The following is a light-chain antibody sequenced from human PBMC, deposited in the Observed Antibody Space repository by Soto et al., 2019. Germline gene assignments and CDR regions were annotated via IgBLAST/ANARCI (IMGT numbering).Light chain of an antibody. CDR3: QQYYSTPMYT. Sequence: DIVMTQSPDSLAVSLGERATINCKSSQSVLYSSNNKNYLAWYQQKPGQPPKLLIYWASTRESGVPDRFSGSGSGTDFTLTISSLQAEDVAVYYCQQYYSTPMYTFGPGTKLETK. CDR1: QSVLYSSNNKNY. V-gene: IGKV4-1*01. J-gene: IGKJ2*01. CDR2: WAS.